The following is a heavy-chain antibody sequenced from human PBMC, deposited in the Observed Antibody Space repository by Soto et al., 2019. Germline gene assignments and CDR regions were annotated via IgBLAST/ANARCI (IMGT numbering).Heavy chain of an antibody. J-gene: IGHJ4*02. CDR1: GYTFTSYG. CDR3: ARDPHCSGGSCYLDY. Sequence: ASVKVSCKASGYTFTSYGISWVRQAPGQGLEWMGWISAYNGNTNYAQKLRGRVTMTTDTSTSTAYMELRSLRSDDTAVYYCARDPHCSGGSCYLDYWGQGTLVTVSS. V-gene: IGHV1-18*04. CDR2: ISAYNGNT. D-gene: IGHD2-15*01.